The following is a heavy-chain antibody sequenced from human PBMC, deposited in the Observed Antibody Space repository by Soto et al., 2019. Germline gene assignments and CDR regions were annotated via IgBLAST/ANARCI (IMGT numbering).Heavy chain of an antibody. CDR1: GGTFSTYT. CDR2: IIPLFGTT. V-gene: IGHV1-69*18. J-gene: IGHJ3*01. D-gene: IGHD3-16*01. Sequence: QVHLVQSGAEVRKPGSSVKVSCKTTGGTFSTYTIYWVRQAPGQGLEWMGRIIPLFGTTKYAQNFQGRVPIPAEESTSTTYMELSSLRAEDTAVYYCARRLDDRADEGFDVWGEGTAVTVSA. CDR3: ARRLDDRADEGFDV.